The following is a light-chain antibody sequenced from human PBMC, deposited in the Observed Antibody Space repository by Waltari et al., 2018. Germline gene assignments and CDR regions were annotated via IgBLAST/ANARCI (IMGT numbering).Light chain of an antibody. V-gene: IGLV1-36*01. CDR3: AVWDDSLNGVL. J-gene: IGLJ2*01. Sequence: QPMLTQPPSVSEAPRQTVTISCSGSISNIGTNGVSWYQQFPGKAPKLLIHYDSVLPSGVSDRFSASKSGTSASLSISGLQSDDEADYYCAVWDDSLNGVLFGGGTRLTVL. CDR1: ISNIGTNG. CDR2: YDS.